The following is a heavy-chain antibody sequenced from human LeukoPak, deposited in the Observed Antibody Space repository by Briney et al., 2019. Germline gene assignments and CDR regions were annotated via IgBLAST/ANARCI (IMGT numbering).Heavy chain of an antibody. CDR3: ARTGGNSGWYCFDY. CDR2: IYHSGST. J-gene: IGHJ4*02. CDR1: DYSISSGYY. V-gene: IGHV4-38-2*01. D-gene: IGHD6-19*01. Sequence: SETLSVTCAVSDYSISSGYYWGWIRQPPGKGLEWIGTIYHSGSTYYNPSLKSRVTISVDTSKNQFSLKLSSVTAADTAVYYCARTGGNSGWYCFDYWGQGTLVTGSS.